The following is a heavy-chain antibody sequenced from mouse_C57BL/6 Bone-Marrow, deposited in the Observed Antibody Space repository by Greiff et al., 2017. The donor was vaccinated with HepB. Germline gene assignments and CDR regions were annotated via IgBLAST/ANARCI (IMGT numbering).Heavy chain of an antibody. V-gene: IGHV5-12*01. J-gene: IGHJ4*01. Sequence: EVMLVESGGGLVQPGGSLKLSCAASGFTFSDYYMYWVRQTPEKRLEWVAYISNGGGSTYYPDTVKGRFTISRDNAKNTLYLQMSRLKSEDTAMYYCARLGIYDGYYRSFYYAMDYWGQGTSVTVSS. D-gene: IGHD2-3*01. CDR1: GFTFSDYY. CDR2: ISNGGGST. CDR3: ARLGIYDGYYRSFYYAMDY.